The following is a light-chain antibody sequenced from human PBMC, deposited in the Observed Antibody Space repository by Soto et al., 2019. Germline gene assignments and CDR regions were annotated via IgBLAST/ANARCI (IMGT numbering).Light chain of an antibody. CDR2: DAY. Sequence: DIQMTQSPSTLSASVGDRVTITCRASQSISTWLAWYQHKPGKAPKLLIYDAYSLESGVQSRFSGSGSGTEFTLTIRSLQSEDFAVYYCKQYNNWPQTFGQGTKVDI. CDR1: QSISTW. CDR3: KQYNNWPQT. V-gene: IGKV1-5*01. J-gene: IGKJ1*01.